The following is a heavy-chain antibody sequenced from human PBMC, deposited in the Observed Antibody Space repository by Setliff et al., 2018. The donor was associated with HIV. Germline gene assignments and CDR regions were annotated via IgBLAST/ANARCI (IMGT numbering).Heavy chain of an antibody. CDR2: IYYTGST. CDR3: ARTYSSNWYIDY. Sequence: PSETLSLTCTVSGGSITSGDYHWSWIRQPPGKGLEWIGYIYYTGSTYYNPSLKSRVTISVDTSKNQFSLKLSSVTAADTAIYYCARTYSSNWYIDYWGQGTLVTVSS. CDR1: GGSITSGDYH. J-gene: IGHJ4*02. V-gene: IGHV4-30-4*08. D-gene: IGHD6-13*01.